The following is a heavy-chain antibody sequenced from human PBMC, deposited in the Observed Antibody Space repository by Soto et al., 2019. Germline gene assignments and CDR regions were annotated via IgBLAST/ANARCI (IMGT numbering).Heavy chain of an antibody. CDR3: SRPTRFVVAYYYYMDV. CDR2: ISSSSSYI. J-gene: IGHJ6*03. CDR1: GFTFSSYS. D-gene: IGHD2-2*01. Sequence: GGSLRLSCAASGFTFSSYSMNWVRQAPGKGLEWVSSISSSSSYIYYADSVKGRFTISRDNAKNSLYLQMNSLRAEDTAVYYCSRPTRFVVAYYYYMDVWGKGTTVTVSS. V-gene: IGHV3-21*01.